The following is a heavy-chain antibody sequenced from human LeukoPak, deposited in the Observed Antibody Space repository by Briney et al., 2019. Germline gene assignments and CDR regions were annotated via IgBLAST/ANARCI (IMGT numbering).Heavy chain of an antibody. D-gene: IGHD7-27*01. CDR3: AKEGNWARFEN. CDR2: ITGSGGTT. CDR1: GFAFSNYG. Sequence: PGGSLRLSSAASGFAFSNYGMNWVRQAPGKGLEWVSGITGSGGTTYYADSVKGRFTISRDNSKNTLYLQMNSPRAEDTAAYCCAKEGNWARFENWGQGTLVTVSS. V-gene: IGHV3-23*01. J-gene: IGHJ4*02.